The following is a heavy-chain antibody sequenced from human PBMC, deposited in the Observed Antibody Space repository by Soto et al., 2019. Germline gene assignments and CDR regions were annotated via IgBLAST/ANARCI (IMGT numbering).Heavy chain of an antibody. CDR2: ISSSSSTI. CDR3: ARIGRLRWGDY. J-gene: IGHJ4*02. D-gene: IGHD4-17*01. Sequence: EVPLVESGGGLVQPGGSLRLSCAASGFTFSSYSMNWVRQAPGKGLEWFSYISSSSSTIYYADSVKGRFTISRDNAKNSLYLQMNSLRAEDTAVYYCARIGRLRWGDYWGQGTLVTVSS. V-gene: IGHV3-48*01. CDR1: GFTFSSYS.